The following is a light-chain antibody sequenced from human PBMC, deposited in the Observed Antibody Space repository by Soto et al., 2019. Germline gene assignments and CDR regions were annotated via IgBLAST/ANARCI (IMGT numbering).Light chain of an antibody. V-gene: IGKV3-20*01. Sequence: EIVLTQSPGTLSVSPGERVTLSCRASQSVSNNYLAWYVQKPGQAPRLLIDGTSSRATGIPDSFSGSGFGTDFTRTISRLEPEDFAVYVCQQYGRAPLTFGGGTKVEIK. J-gene: IGKJ4*01. CDR1: QSVSNNY. CDR3: QQYGRAPLT. CDR2: GTS.